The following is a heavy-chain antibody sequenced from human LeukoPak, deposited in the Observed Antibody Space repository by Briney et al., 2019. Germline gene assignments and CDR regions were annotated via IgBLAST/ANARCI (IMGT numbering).Heavy chain of an antibody. Sequence: GGSLRLSCAASGFTFSRYDMHWVRQATGKGLEWVSAIGPAGDTYYPGSVKGRFTISRENAKNSLYLQMNSLRAGDTAVYYCARAPRGSAALGDAFDIWGQGTMVTVSS. CDR1: GFTFSRYD. V-gene: IGHV3-13*01. CDR2: IGPAGDT. J-gene: IGHJ3*02. CDR3: ARAPRGSAALGDAFDI. D-gene: IGHD6-13*01.